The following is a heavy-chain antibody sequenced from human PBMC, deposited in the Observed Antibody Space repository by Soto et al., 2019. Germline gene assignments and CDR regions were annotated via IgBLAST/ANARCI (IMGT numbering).Heavy chain of an antibody. Sequence: PGGSLRLSCAASGFTFSSYGMHWVRQAPGKGLEWVAVISYDGSNKYYADSVKGRFTISRDNSKNTLYLQMNSLRAEDTAVYYCAKVPYCGGDCYPDWYFDLWGRGTLVTVSS. CDR3: AKVPYCGGDCYPDWYFDL. J-gene: IGHJ2*01. D-gene: IGHD2-21*02. V-gene: IGHV3-30*18. CDR1: GFTFSSYG. CDR2: ISYDGSNK.